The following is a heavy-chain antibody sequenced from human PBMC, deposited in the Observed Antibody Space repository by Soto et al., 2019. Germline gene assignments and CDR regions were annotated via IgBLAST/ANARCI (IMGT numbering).Heavy chain of an antibody. V-gene: IGHV4-39*01. D-gene: IGHD6-6*01. Sequence: SETLSLTCTVSHCSISSISYYWCWILHPPGKGLEWIGSIYYDGRAYYSPSLRSRVAISVDTSKNHFSLKLDSVTAADTAVYYCARHWGSSYGGLFESWGQGTLVNVSS. CDR2: IYYDGRA. CDR3: ARHWGSSYGGLFES. J-gene: IGHJ4*02. CDR1: HCSISSISYY.